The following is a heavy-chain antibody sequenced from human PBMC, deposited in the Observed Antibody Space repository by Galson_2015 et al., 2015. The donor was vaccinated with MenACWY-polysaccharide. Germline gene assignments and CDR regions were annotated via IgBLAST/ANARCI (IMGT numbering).Heavy chain of an antibody. J-gene: IGHJ4*02. CDR1: GFTFSSYW. CDR2: IKQDGSEK. V-gene: IGHV3-7*01. D-gene: IGHD3-10*01. CDR3: ARVWMHLLGRYYPDY. Sequence: SLRLSCAASGFTFSSYWMIWVRQAPGKGLEWLGNIKQDGSEKNYLDSVKGRFTISRDNFENSLYLQMNSLRAKVTAEYKCARVWMHLLGRYYPDYWGQGTLVTVS.